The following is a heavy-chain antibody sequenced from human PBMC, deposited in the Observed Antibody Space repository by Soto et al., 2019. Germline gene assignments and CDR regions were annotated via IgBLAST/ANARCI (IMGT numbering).Heavy chain of an antibody. Sequence: QVQLVESGAEVKKPGASVKVSCKASGYTFTNYGISWVRQAPGQGLEWMGWISGYNGNTKYAQKFQGRVTMTTYTPTNTAYMELRSLRSDDTAVYYSARHREYYYDSSGNYYYHYGIDVWGQGTTVTVS. V-gene: IGHV1-18*04. CDR2: ISGYNGNT. CDR3: ARHREYYYDSSGNYYYHYGIDV. D-gene: IGHD3-22*01. CDR1: GYTFTNYG. J-gene: IGHJ6*02.